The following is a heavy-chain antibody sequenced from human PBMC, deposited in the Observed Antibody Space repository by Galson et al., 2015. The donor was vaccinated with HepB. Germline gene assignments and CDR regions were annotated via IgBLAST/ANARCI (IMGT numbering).Heavy chain of an antibody. Sequence: SLRVSCAASGFTFRTYDMSWVREAPGKGLEWVSAISGSGGSTNNADSAKGRFTISRDNSKNTLYLQMNSLRAEDTAVYYCAKGAYYYHMDVWGKGTTVTV. V-gene: IGHV3-23*01. D-gene: IGHD2-21*01. CDR1: GFTFRTYD. CDR2: ISGSGGST. CDR3: AKGAYYYHMDV. J-gene: IGHJ6*03.